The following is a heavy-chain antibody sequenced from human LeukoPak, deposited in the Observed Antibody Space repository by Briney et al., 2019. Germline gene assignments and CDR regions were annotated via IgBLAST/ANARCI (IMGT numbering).Heavy chain of an antibody. D-gene: IGHD1-26*01. CDR3: ARDVGWGLDY. CDR2: ISSTNGHT. Sequence: GALRLSCAASGFSFSFSNMNWVRQAPGKGLEWVSYISSTNGHTYYADSVNGRFTISRDNAKNSLYLQMNSLRAEDTAVYYCARDVGWGLDYWGQGTLVTVSS. V-gene: IGHV3-21*01. J-gene: IGHJ4*02. CDR1: GFSFSFSN.